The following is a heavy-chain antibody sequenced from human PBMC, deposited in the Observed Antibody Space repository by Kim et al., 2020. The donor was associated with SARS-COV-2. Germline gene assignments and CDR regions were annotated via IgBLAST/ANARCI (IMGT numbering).Heavy chain of an antibody. D-gene: IGHD6-19*01. CDR2: IYYSGNT. CDR3: ARGSGWYEP. J-gene: IGHJ5*02. CDR1: GQSIRSHS. V-gene: IGHV4-59*11. Sequence: SETLSLTCTVSGQSIRSHSWSWIRQPPGKPLEWIGYIYYSGNTDYNPSLKSRVTMSLDTSKNQVSLKLNSVTAADTAVYYCARGSGWYEPWGQGTLVTVSS.